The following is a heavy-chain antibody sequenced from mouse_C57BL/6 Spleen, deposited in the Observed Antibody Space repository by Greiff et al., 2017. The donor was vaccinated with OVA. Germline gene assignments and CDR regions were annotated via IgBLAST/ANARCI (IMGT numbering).Heavy chain of an antibody. CDR1: GFSLTSYG. J-gene: IGHJ2*01. CDR3: ARGGVTTYFGY. D-gene: IGHD2-5*01. V-gene: IGHV2-2*01. Sequence: QVQLQQSGPGLVQPSQCLSISCTASGFSLTSYGVHWVRQSPGKGLEWLGVIWSGGSTAYNAAFISRMSISKDNSKSHVFYKMNSLQAADSAIYYCARGGVTTYFGYWGQGTTLTVSS. CDR2: IWSGGST.